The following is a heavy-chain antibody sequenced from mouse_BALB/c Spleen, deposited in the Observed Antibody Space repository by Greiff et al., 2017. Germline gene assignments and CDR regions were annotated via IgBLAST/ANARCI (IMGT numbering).Heavy chain of an antibody. CDR2: ISYDGSN. CDR3: ARLRYFDV. CDR1: GYSITSGYY. Sequence: ESGPGLVKPSQSLSLTCSVTGYSITSGYYWNWIRQFPGNKLEWMGYISYDGSNNYNPSLKNRISITRDTSKNQFFLKLNSVTTEDTATYYCARLRYFDVWGAGTTVTVSS. J-gene: IGHJ1*01. V-gene: IGHV3-6*02.